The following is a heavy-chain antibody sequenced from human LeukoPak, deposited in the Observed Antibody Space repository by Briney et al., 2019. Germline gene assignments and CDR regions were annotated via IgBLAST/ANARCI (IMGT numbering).Heavy chain of an antibody. CDR1: GFTFSSYA. V-gene: IGHV3-64*01. D-gene: IGHD6-13*01. Sequence: GGSLRLSCAASGFTFSSYAMHWVRQAPGKGLEYVSAISNNGGSTYYANSAKGRFTISRDNSKNTLYLQMGSLRAEDMAVYYCARDLGGVAAAGLVDYWGQGTLVTVSS. CDR2: ISNNGGST. J-gene: IGHJ4*02. CDR3: ARDLGGVAAAGLVDY.